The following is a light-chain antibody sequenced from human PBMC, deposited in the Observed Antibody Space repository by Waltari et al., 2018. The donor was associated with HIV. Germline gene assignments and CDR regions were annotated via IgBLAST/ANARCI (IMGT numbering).Light chain of an antibody. J-gene: IGLJ2*01. CDR1: TSNIGRNT. V-gene: IGLV1-44*01. CDR2: GKN. CDR3: ASWDDSLNGPV. Sequence: QSVLTQPPSASGTPEQRVTISCSGSTSNIGRNTVSWFQQFPGTAPKVLIYGKNQRPSGVPDRFSGSKSGTSASLAISGLQSEDEADYYCASWDDSLNGPVFGGGTKLT.